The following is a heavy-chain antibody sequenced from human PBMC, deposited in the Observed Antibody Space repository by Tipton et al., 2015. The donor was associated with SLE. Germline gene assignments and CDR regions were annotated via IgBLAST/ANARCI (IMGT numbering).Heavy chain of an antibody. Sequence: TLSLTCTVSGGSISSYYWSWIRQPPGKGLEWIGYIYYSGSTSYNPSLKSRVTISVGTSKNQFSLKLSSVTAADTAVYYCASTIVVAPWAFDIWGQGTMVTVSS. CDR3: ASTIVVAPWAFDI. D-gene: IGHD3-22*01. CDR2: IYYSGST. V-gene: IGHV4-59*01. J-gene: IGHJ3*02. CDR1: GGSISSYY.